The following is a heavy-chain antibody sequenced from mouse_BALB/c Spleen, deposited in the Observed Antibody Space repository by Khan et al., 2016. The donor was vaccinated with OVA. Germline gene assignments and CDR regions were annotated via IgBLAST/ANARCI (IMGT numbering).Heavy chain of an antibody. CDR2: ISAGGSST. V-gene: IGHV5-4*02. CDR3: ARGYCGDPFAY. J-gene: IGHJ3*01. Sequence: EVELVESGGDLVKPGGSLELSCAASGFTFSDYYMSWVRQTPAKTLEWVATISAGGSSTYYPDSVKGRFTISRDDAKNTLYLQMNSLKSEESAMXNRARGYCGDPFAYKGKGTPLTVSA. D-gene: IGHD2-13*01. CDR1: GFTFSDYY.